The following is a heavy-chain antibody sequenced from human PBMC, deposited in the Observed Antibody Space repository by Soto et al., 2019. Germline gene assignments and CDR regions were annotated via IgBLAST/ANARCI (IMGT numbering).Heavy chain of an antibody. D-gene: IGHD3-22*01. CDR2: ISYDGSNK. J-gene: IGHJ4*02. Sequence: GGSLRLSWAASGFTFSSYAMHWVRQAPGKGLELVGVISYDGSNKYYADSVKGRFTISRDNSKTKLYLQMKSLRAEDTAVYYCARHLDPSYYYDSRGSALIDXWGQGTLVTASX. CDR3: ARHLDPSYYYDSRGSALIDX. V-gene: IGHV3-30-3*01. CDR1: GFTFSSYA.